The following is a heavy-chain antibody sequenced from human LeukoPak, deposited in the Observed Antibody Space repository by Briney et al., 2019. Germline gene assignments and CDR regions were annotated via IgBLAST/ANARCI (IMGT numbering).Heavy chain of an antibody. CDR2: TSGNGRFT. V-gene: IGHV3-43*02. J-gene: IGHJ4*02. CDR3: AKEQRPDSFSDFDY. CDR1: GFNFRDYG. Sequence: GGSLRLSCAASGFNFRDYGIHWVRHAPGKGLEWLSVTSGNGRFTDYADSVKGRFTISRGNSKNSLFLQMHSVRTEDTAFYYCAKEQRPDSFSDFDYWGQGTLVTVSS. D-gene: IGHD2/OR15-2a*01.